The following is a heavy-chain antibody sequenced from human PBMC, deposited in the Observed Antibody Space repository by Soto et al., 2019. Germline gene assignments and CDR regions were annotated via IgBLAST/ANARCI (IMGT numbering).Heavy chain of an antibody. V-gene: IGHV1-8*01. Sequence: ASVKVSCKASGYTFTSYDINWVRQATGQGLEWMGWMNPNSGNTGYAQKFQGRVTMTRNTSISTAYMELSSLRSEDTAVYYCARGYCSGGSCYAEDRSWFDPWGQGTLVTVSS. D-gene: IGHD2-15*01. CDR3: ARGYCSGGSCYAEDRSWFDP. CDR1: GYTFTSYD. J-gene: IGHJ5*02. CDR2: MNPNSGNT.